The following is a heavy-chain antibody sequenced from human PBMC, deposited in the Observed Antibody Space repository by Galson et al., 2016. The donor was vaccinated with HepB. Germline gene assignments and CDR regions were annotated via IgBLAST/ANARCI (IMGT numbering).Heavy chain of an antibody. J-gene: IGHJ4*02. CDR2: FDFEDGKT. D-gene: IGHD3-10*01. Sequence: WVRQAPGKGLEWMGGFDFEDGKTIYAQKFQGRLTLTMDTSTTTASMELKSLRLDDTAVYYCARDFGITGSITPFDYWGQGALVTVSS. V-gene: IGHV1-24*01. CDR3: ARDFGITGSITPFDY.